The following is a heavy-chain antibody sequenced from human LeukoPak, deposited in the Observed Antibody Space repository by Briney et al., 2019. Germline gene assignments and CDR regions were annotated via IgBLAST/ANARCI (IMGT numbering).Heavy chain of an antibody. J-gene: IGHJ4*02. CDR2: IYYSGST. Sequence: PSETLSLTCTVSGGSISSYYWSWIRQPPGKGLEWIGYIYYSGSTNYNPSLKSRVTTSVDTSKNQFSLKLSSVTAADTAVYYCARQGRRGYSYGYDYFDYWGQGTLVTVSS. CDR1: GGSISSYY. D-gene: IGHD5-18*01. CDR3: ARQGRRGYSYGYDYFDY. V-gene: IGHV4-59*08.